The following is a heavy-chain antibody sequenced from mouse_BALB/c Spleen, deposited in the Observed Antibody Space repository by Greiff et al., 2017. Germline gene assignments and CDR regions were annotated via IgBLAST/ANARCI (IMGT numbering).Heavy chain of an antibody. CDR2: ISSGGSYT. D-gene: IGHD1-1*02. CDR1: GFTFSSYT. V-gene: IGHV5-6-4*01. Sequence: DVHLVESGGGLVKPGGSLKLSCAASGFTFSSYTMSWVRQTPEKRLEWVATISSGGSYTYYPDSVKGRFTISRDNAKNTLYLQMSSLKSEDTAMYYCTRDGGKYHFDDWGQGTTLTGSA. CDR3: TRDGGKYHFDD. J-gene: IGHJ2*01.